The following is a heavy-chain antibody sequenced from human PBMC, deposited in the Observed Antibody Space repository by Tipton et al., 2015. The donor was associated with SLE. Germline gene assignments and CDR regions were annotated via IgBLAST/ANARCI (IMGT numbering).Heavy chain of an antibody. Sequence: SLRLSCAASGFTFSNYAMHWVRQAPGKGLEWVAVISYDGSNKYYADSVEGRFTISRDNSKNTLSLQMNSLRTEDTALYYCATSLLAGIDYWGQGTLVTVSS. D-gene: IGHD3-10*01. V-gene: IGHV3-30*04. CDR1: GFTFSNYA. J-gene: IGHJ4*02. CDR2: ISYDGSNK. CDR3: ATSLLAGIDY.